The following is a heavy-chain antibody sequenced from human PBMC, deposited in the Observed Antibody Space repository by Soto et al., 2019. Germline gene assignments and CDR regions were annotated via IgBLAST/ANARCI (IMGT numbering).Heavy chain of an antibody. V-gene: IGHV3-23*01. CDR1: GFTFSSYA. Sequence: EVQLLESGGGLVQPGGSLRLSCAASGFTFSSYAMSWVRQAPGKGLEWVSAISGSGGSTYYADSVKGRFTISRDNSKNTLYLQMNSLXAEXXXXYYCAKAFHVVAGMVHDYWGQGTLVTVSS. D-gene: IGHD6-19*01. J-gene: IGHJ4*02. CDR3: AKAFHVVAGMVHDY. CDR2: ISGSGGST.